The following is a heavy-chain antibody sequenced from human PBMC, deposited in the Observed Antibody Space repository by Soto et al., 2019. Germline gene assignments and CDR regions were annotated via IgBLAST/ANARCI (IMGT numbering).Heavy chain of an antibody. J-gene: IGHJ4*02. Sequence: SQTLSLTCAIFGDSVCSNSAAWYWIRQSPSRGLEWLGRTYYRSKWLNNYALSVKSRITINPDTSQNQFSLQLNSVTPEDTAVYYCARGDQGFDYWGQGTLVTVS. CDR3: ARGDQGFDY. D-gene: IGHD3-16*01. CDR2: TYYRSKWLN. V-gene: IGHV6-1*01. CDR1: GDSVCSNSAA.